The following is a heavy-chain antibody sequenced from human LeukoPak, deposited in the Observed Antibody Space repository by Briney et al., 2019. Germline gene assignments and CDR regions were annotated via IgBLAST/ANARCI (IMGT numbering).Heavy chain of an antibody. V-gene: IGHV4-31*03. Sequence: SQTLSLTCTVSGGSITSDGSYWSWVRQHPGTGLEWIGYIYYSGSTYYNPSLKRRVTIPLDTSKNQFSLKLTSVTAADTAVYYCARDSGYNWNYVFDYWGQGTLVTVSS. CDR3: ARDSGYNWNYVFDY. D-gene: IGHD1-7*01. CDR2: IYYSGST. CDR1: GGSITSDGSY. J-gene: IGHJ4*02.